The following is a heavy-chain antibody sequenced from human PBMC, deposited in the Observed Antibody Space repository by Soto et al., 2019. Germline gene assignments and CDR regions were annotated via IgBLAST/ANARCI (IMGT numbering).Heavy chain of an antibody. J-gene: IGHJ6*02. CDR2: INAGNGNT. Sequence: ASVKVSCKASGYTFTSYAMHWVRQAPGQRLEWMGWINAGNGNTKYSQKFQGRVTITRDTSASTAYMELSSLRSEDTAVYYCAREWFGELLDHSLLYYYYYGMDVWGQGTTVTVSS. V-gene: IGHV1-3*01. CDR3: AREWFGELLDHSLLYYYYYGMDV. CDR1: GYTFTSYA. D-gene: IGHD3-10*01.